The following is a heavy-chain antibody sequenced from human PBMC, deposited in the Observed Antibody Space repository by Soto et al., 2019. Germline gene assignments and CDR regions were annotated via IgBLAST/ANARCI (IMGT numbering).Heavy chain of an antibody. CDR2: ISGSGGST. Sequence: GGSLRLSCAASGFTFSSYAMSWVRQAPGKGLEWVSAISGSGGSTYYADSVKGRFTISRDHSKNTLYLQMNSLRAEDTAVYYCAKDPRIAARRFKNWFDPWGQGTLVTVSS. J-gene: IGHJ5*02. CDR1: GFTFSSYA. CDR3: AKDPRIAARRFKNWFDP. V-gene: IGHV3-23*01. D-gene: IGHD6-6*01.